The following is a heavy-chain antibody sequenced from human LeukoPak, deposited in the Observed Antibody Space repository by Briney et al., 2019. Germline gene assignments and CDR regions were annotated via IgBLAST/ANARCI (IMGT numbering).Heavy chain of an antibody. V-gene: IGHV1-2*02. Sequence: GASVKVSCKASGYTFTGYYMHWVRQAPGQGLEWMGWINPNSGGTNYAQKFQGRVAMTRDTSISTAYMELSRLRSDDTAVYYCARGGGYCSSTSCYGGDYWGQGTLVTVSS. CDR2: INPNSGGT. CDR1: GYTFTGYY. J-gene: IGHJ4*02. D-gene: IGHD2-2*01. CDR3: ARGGGYCSSTSCYGGDY.